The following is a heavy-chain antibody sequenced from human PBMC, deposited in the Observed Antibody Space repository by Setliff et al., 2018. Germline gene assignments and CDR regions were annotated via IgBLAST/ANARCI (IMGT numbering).Heavy chain of an antibody. Sequence: GASVKVSCKASGYTFTSYGISWVRQAPGQGLEWMGWMNPNSGNTGYAQKFQGRVTMTRNTSISTAYMDLSSLRFEDTAVYYCARAQSWSGGPYYFDNWGQGTLVTVSS. D-gene: IGHD3-3*01. J-gene: IGHJ4*02. CDR1: GYTFTSYG. CDR3: ARAQSWSGGPYYFDN. CDR2: MNPNSGNT. V-gene: IGHV1-8*02.